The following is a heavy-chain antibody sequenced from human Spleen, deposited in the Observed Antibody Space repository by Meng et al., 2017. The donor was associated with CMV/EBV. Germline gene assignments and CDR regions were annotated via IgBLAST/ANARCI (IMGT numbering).Heavy chain of an antibody. Sequence: GESLKISCEVSGLTFSSYWMAWARQVPGKELKWVANISPDGSVTYYVDSVTGRFTISRDNSKNTLYLQMNSLRAEDTAVYYCARDQGDGMDVWGQGTTVTVSS. CDR3: ARDQGDGMDV. J-gene: IGHJ6*02. CDR2: ISPDGSVT. V-gene: IGHV3-7*03. CDR1: GLTFSSYW.